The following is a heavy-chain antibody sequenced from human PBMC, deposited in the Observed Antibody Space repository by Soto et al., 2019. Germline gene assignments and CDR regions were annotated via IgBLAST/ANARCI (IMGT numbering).Heavy chain of an antibody. J-gene: IGHJ4*02. CDR2: IIPMFDTP. Sequence: QVQLVQSGAEVKKPGSSVKVSCKASGGTFSSDSFSWVRQAPGQGLEWMGGIIPMFDTPIYAKKFQDRVTITADASTTTAYRQLSSLRSGDTAVYYCARSGGLDRDFNYWGQGSLVTVSS. V-gene: IGHV1-69*12. D-gene: IGHD2-15*01. CDR3: ARSGGLDRDFNY. CDR1: GGTFSSDS.